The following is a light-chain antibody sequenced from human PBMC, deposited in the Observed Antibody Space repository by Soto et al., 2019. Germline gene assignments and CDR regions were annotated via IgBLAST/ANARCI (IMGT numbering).Light chain of an antibody. CDR1: EAISNY. V-gene: IGKV1-27*01. CDR2: AAS. J-gene: IGKJ5*01. Sequence: DIKMTQSPSSLSASVGDRVSITCRASEAISNYLAWYQQQPGKVPKLLVYAASTLQSGVPSRFSGRGSETEFTLTISSLQPEDVATYYCQKYNSAPLTFGQGTRLEI. CDR3: QKYNSAPLT.